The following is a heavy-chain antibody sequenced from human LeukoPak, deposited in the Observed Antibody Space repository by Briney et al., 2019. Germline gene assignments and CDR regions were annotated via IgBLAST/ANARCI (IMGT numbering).Heavy chain of an antibody. CDR3: ARHRGIYGGALDYFDY. D-gene: IGHD4-23*01. CDR2: IYPGDSDT. Sequence: GESLKISCWGSGYSFTSYWIGWVRQMPGKDLEWMGIIYPGDSDTRYSPSFQGQVTISADKSISTAYLQWSSLKASDTAMYYCARHRGIYGGALDYFDYWGQGTLVTVSS. CDR1: GYSFTSYW. V-gene: IGHV5-51*01. J-gene: IGHJ4*02.